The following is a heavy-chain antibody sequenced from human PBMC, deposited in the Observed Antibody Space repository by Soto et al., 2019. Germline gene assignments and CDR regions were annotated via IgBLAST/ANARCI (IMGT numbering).Heavy chain of an antibody. CDR2: ISAYNGNT. D-gene: IGHD3-3*01. Sequence: QVKLVQSGAEVKKPGASVKVSCKASGYTFTSYGISWVRQAPGQGLEWMGWISAYNGNTNYAQKLQGRVTMTTDTSTSTAYMELRSLRSDDTAVYYCARGITIFGVVITIALDYWGQGTLVTVSS. CDR3: ARGITIFGVVITIALDY. CDR1: GYTFTSYG. J-gene: IGHJ4*02. V-gene: IGHV1-18*01.